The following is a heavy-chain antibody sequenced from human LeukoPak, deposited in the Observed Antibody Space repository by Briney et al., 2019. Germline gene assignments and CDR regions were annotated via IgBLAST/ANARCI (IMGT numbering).Heavy chain of an antibody. CDR1: GGSMIGDF. CDR2: PYTTGST. D-gene: IGHD2-21*01. V-gene: IGHV4-61*02. Sequence: PSQTLSLTCTVSGGSMIGDFSYGNWIRQPAGKVLEWIWRPYTTGSTSYNPSLKSRVSISAEMSKNQFYLRLNAVTAADTAVYFCARGEAIVDNWFDSWGQGTLVTVSS. CDR3: ARGEAIVDNWFDS. J-gene: IGHJ5*01.